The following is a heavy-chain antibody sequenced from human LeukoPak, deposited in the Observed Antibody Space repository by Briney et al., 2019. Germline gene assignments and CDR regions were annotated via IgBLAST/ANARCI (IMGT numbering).Heavy chain of an antibody. D-gene: IGHD1-26*01. CDR1: GFTFSSYA. J-gene: IGHJ4*02. CDR2: ISGSGGST. Sequence: GDSLRLSCAASGFTFSSYAMSWVRQAPGKGLEWVSTISGSGGSTNYADSVEGRFTVSRDNSKNTLFLQMNSLRADHTAVYYCAKEGYYVESIFDYWGQGTLVTVSS. V-gene: IGHV3-23*01. CDR3: AKEGYYVESIFDY.